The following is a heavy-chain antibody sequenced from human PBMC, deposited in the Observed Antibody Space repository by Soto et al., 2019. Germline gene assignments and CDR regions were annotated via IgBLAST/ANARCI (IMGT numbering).Heavy chain of an antibody. CDR2: ISGSGGST. V-gene: IGHV3-23*01. D-gene: IGHD3-22*01. Sequence: PGGALSLSCAASGFTFSDYVMSWVRQAPGKGLEWVSGISGSGGSTYNADSVKGRFTISRDNSKNTLYLQMNSLRAEDTAVYYCAKGGYYYAGSGYIYWGQGTLVT. J-gene: IGHJ4*02. CDR1: GFTFSDYV. CDR3: AKGGYYYAGSGYIY.